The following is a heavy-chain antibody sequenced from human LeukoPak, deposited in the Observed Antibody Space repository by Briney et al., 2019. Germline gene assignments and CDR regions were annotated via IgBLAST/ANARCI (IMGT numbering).Heavy chain of an antibody. CDR1: GGSISSGDYY. CDR3: ARVYSCGYYFDY. V-gene: IGHV4-30-4*01. Sequence: PSQTLSLTCTVSGGSISSGDYYWSWIRQPPGKGLEWIGYIYYSGSTYYNPSLKSRVTISVDTSKNQFSLKLSSVTAADTAVYYCARVYSCGYYFDYWGQGILVTVSS. J-gene: IGHJ4*02. CDR2: IYYSGST. D-gene: IGHD3-22*01.